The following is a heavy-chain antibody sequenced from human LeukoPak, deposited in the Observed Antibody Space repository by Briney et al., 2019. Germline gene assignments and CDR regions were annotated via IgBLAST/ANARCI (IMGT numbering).Heavy chain of an antibody. CDR2: ISGSGGST. V-gene: IGHV3-23*01. CDR1: GFTFSSYA. CDR3: AKHYGSGSKGGYYFDY. Sequence: PGGSLRLSCAASGFTFSSYAMSWARQAPGKGLEWVSAISGSGGSTYYADSVKGRFTISRDNSKNTLYLQMNSLRAEDTAVYYCAKHYGSGSKGGYYFDYWGQGTLVTVSS. J-gene: IGHJ4*02. D-gene: IGHD3-10*01.